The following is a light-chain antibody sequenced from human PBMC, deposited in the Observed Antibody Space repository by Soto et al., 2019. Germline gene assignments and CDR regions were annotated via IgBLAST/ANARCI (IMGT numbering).Light chain of an antibody. V-gene: IGKV1-9*01. CDR1: QDISNF. Sequence: SQDISNFLAWFQQKPGRAPKLLIYAVFTLQSGVPSRFSGSGSGAEFTLTISSLQPEDFATYYCQQLDSYPLTFGGGTKVDI. CDR2: AVF. J-gene: IGKJ4*01. CDR3: QQLDSYPLT.